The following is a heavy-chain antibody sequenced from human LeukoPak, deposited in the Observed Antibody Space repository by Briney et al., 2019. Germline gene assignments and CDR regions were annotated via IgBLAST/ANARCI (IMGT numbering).Heavy chain of an antibody. D-gene: IGHD3-16*01. J-gene: IGHJ3*02. CDR2: IKSKTEGGTT. Sequence: PGGSLRLSCAASGFTFSNAWMSWVRQAPGKGLEWVGRIKSKTEGGTTDYAAPVKGRFTISRDDSKNTLYLQMNSLKTEDTAVYYCTTDFFGASIEAFDIWGQGTMVTVSS. CDR1: GFTFSNAW. CDR3: TTDFFGASIEAFDI. V-gene: IGHV3-15*01.